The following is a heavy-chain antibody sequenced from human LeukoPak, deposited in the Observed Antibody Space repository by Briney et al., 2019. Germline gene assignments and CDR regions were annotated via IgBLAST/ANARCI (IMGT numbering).Heavy chain of an antibody. V-gene: IGHV1-8*02. CDR3: ATFDSSSWYYFDY. CDR1: GYTFTSYG. Sequence: ASVKVSCKASGYTFTSYGISWVRQAPGQGLEWMGWMNPNSGNTGYAQKFQGRVTMTEDTSTDTAYMELSSLRSEDTAVYYCATFDSSSWYYFDYWGQGTLVTASS. D-gene: IGHD6-13*01. J-gene: IGHJ4*02. CDR2: MNPNSGNT.